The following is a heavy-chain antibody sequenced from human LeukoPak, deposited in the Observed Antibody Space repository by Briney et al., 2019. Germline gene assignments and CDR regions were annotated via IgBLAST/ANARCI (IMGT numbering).Heavy chain of an antibody. Sequence: GESLKISCKASGYSFTSYWIGWVRQMPGKGLDWMGIIYPGDSDTRYSPSLQGQVTISADKSISTAYLQWSSLKASDTAIYYCARSTDSVYAFDIWGQGTMVIVSS. CDR3: ARSTDSVYAFDI. J-gene: IGHJ3*02. V-gene: IGHV5-51*01. CDR1: GYSFTSYW. D-gene: IGHD4-11*01. CDR2: IYPGDSDT.